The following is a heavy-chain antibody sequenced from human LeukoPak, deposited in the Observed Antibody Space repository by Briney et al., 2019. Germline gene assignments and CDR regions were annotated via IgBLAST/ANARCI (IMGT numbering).Heavy chain of an antibody. V-gene: IGHV1-18*01. CDR2: ISVYNGNT. CDR3: ARDNEGGYDYDLTFDC. J-gene: IGHJ4*02. D-gene: IGHD5-18*01. CDR1: GYTFTTYG. Sequence: ASVTVSCTASGYTFTTYGISWVRQAPGQGLEWLGRISVYNGNTNYAQKLQGRVTMTTDTSTSTAYMELSSLRSDDTAVYYCARDNEGGYDYDLTFDCWGQGALVTVSS.